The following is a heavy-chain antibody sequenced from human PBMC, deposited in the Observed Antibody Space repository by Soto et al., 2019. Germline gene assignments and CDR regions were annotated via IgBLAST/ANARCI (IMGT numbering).Heavy chain of an antibody. J-gene: IGHJ5*02. CDR1: GDSISGYS. V-gene: IGHV4-59*08. CDR2: IHNSGNT. CDR3: ARQDYHDYVWGRVPNWFDP. D-gene: IGHD3-16*01. Sequence: SETLSLTCTVSGDSISGYSWSWIRQPPGKGLEWIGCIHNSGNTNYNVSLKSRVTVSVDTTKNQFSLKLGSVTAADTAVYYCARQDYHDYVWGRVPNWFDPWGQGTLVTVSS.